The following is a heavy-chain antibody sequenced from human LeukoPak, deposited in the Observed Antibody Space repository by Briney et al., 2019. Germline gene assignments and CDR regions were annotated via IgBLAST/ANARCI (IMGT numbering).Heavy chain of an antibody. V-gene: IGHV1-24*01. D-gene: IGHD3-22*01. CDR2: FDPEDGET. J-gene: IGHJ4*02. Sequence: GASVKVSCKVSGYTLTELSMHWVRQAPGEGLEWMGGFDPEDGETIYAQKFQGRVTMTEDTSTDTAYMELSSLRSEDTAVYFCATLTSGYLPVDYWGQGTLVTVSS. CDR3: ATLTSGYLPVDY. CDR1: GYTLTELS.